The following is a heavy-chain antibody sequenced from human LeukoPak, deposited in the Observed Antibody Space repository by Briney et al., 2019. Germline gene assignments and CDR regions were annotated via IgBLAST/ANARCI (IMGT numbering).Heavy chain of an antibody. CDR2: IRWNSAGI. Sequence: GGSLRLSCAASGFTFNNYAMHWVRQAPGKGLEWVSGIRWNSAGIAYADSVKGRFTISRDNAKNSLYLQLNSLRAEDTALYYCANGDDSSGYYYSWTYWDQGTLVTVSS. D-gene: IGHD3-22*01. CDR1: GFTFNNYA. J-gene: IGHJ4*02. CDR3: ANGDDSSGYYYSWTY. V-gene: IGHV3-9*01.